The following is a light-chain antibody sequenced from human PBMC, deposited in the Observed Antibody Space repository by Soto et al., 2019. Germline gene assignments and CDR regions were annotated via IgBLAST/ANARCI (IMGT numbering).Light chain of an antibody. Sequence: DIQMTQSPSTLSASVGDRVTISCRASQTISSWLVWYQQKPGKAPKLLIYKASTLKGGVPSRFSGSGSGTEFTLTISSLQPDDFATYYCQHYNSYSEAFGQGTKVDI. CDR1: QTISSW. CDR3: QHYNSYSEA. CDR2: KAS. J-gene: IGKJ1*01. V-gene: IGKV1-5*03.